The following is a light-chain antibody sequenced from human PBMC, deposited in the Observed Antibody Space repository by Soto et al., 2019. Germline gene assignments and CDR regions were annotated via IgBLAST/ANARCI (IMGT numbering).Light chain of an antibody. CDR2: AAS. J-gene: IGKJ1*01. CDR1: QDIRHY. Sequence: SLSAYKGDRVTITCGATQDIRHYLAWYQQKPGKVPTLLIYAASTLRSGVPSRFSGSGSGTDFTLTISSLQPEDVATYFCQQYKIYAQTFGQ. CDR3: QQYKIYAQT. V-gene: IGKV1-27*01.